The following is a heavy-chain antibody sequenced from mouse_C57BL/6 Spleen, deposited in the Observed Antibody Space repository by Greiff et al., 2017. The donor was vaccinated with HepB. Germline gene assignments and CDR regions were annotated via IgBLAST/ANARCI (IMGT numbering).Heavy chain of an antibody. Sequence: ESGPGLVKPSQSLSLTCSVTGYSITSGYYWNWIRQFPGNKLEWMGYISYDGSNNYNPSLKNRISITRDTSKNQFFLKLNSVTTEDTATYYCASHYDYDDAMDYWGQGTSVTVSS. CDR1: GYSITSGYY. CDR3: ASHYDYDDAMDY. D-gene: IGHD2-4*01. J-gene: IGHJ4*01. V-gene: IGHV3-6*01. CDR2: ISYDGSN.